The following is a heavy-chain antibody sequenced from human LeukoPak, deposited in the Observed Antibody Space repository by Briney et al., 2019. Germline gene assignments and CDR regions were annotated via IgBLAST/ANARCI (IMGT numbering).Heavy chain of an antibody. CDR1: GGSISSYY. CDR2: IYYSGST. V-gene: IGHV4-59*01. D-gene: IGHD5-18*01. Sequence: SETLSLTCTVSGGSISSYYWSWIRQPPGKGLEWIGYIYYSGSTNYNPSLKSRVTISVDTSKNQFSLKLSSVTAAVTAVYYCARSRTWIQPDYWGQGTMVTVSS. CDR3: ARSRTWIQPDY. J-gene: IGHJ4*02.